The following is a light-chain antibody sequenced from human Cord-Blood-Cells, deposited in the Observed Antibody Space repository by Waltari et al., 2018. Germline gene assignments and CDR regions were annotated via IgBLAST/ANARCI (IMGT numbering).Light chain of an antibody. CDR1: SSNIGSNT. V-gene: IGLV1-44*01. Sequence: QSVLTQPPSASGTPGQRVTISCSGSSSNIGSNTVNWYQQLPGTAPKLLIYSNHQRPSGVPDRFAGSKSGTSASLASSGLQSEDEADYYCAAWDDSLNGYVFGTGTKVTVL. CDR2: SNH. J-gene: IGLJ1*01. CDR3: AAWDDSLNGYV.